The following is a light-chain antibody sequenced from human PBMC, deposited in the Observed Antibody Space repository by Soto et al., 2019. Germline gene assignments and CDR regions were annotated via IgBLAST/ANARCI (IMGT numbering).Light chain of an antibody. Sequence: EIVMTQSPATLSASPGERATLSCRASQSVSSNLAWYQQKPGQAPRLLIYGASTRATGIPARFSGSGSGTEFTPTISSLQSEDFAVYYCQQYNNWPQLTFGGGTKVEIK. J-gene: IGKJ4*01. V-gene: IGKV3-15*01. CDR2: GAS. CDR3: QQYNNWPQLT. CDR1: QSVSSN.